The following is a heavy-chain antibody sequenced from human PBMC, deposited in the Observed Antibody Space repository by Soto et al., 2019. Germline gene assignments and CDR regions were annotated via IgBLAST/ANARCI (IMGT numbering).Heavy chain of an antibody. J-gene: IGHJ3*02. CDR3: VHRLTWDAFDI. V-gene: IGHV2-5*02. Sequence: QITLKESGPTLVKRTQTLTLTCTFSGFSLSDNGVGVGWIRQPPGKALEWLALIYWDDEKIYSPSLKTRLTINKDTSKNQVLLTMTNMDPVDTATYYCVHRLTWDAFDIWGQGTMVTVSS. D-gene: IGHD1-26*01. CDR1: GFSLSDNGVG. CDR2: IYWDDEK.